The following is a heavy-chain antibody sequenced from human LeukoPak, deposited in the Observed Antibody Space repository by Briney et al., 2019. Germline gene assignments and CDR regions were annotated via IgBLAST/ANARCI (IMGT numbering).Heavy chain of an antibody. CDR2: INDSGST. D-gene: IGHD2-21*02. V-gene: IGHV4-34*01. CDR1: GFTFSSYG. Sequence: GSLRLSCAASGFTFSSYGMSWVRQSPGKGLEWIGEINDSGSTNYNPSLKSRVTISVDTSKNQFSLKLTSVTAADTAVYYCARWRWRLLWNWFAPWGQGTLVTVSS. J-gene: IGHJ5*02. CDR3: ARWRWRLLWNWFAP.